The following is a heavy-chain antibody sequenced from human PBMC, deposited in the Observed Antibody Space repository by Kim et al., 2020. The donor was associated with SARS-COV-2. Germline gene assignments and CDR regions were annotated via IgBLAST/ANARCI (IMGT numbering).Heavy chain of an antibody. J-gene: IGHJ4*02. D-gene: IGHD4-17*01. CDR2: ISGSGGST. Sequence: GGSLRLSCAASGFTFSSYAMSWVRQAPGKGLEWVSAISGSGGSTYYADSVKGRFTISRDNSKNTLYLQMNSLRAEDTAVYYCAKDNMRGNYGGTHFDYWGQGTLVTVSS. V-gene: IGHV3-23*01. CDR3: AKDNMRGNYGGTHFDY. CDR1: GFTFSSYA.